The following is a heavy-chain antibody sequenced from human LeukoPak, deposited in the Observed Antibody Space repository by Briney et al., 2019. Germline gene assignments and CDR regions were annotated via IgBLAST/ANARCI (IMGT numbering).Heavy chain of an antibody. CDR1: GVSFSGYY. Sequence: SETLSLTCAVYGVSFSGYYWSWIRQPPGKGLEWIGEINHSGSTNYNPSLKSRVTISVDTSKNQFSLKLSSVTAADTAVYYCARGRSGWYGWYFDLWGRGTLVTVSS. CDR2: INHSGST. V-gene: IGHV4-34*01. CDR3: ARGRSGWYGWYFDL. J-gene: IGHJ2*01. D-gene: IGHD6-19*01.